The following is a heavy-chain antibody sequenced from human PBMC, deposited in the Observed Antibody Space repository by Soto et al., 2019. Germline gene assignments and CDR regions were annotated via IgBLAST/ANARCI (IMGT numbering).Heavy chain of an antibody. CDR2: SSYDGRET. D-gene: IGHD3-10*01. CDR1: DFDFSSYG. CDR3: ARDSGWPILNFDN. Sequence: AGGSLRLSCAASDFDFSSYGIHWVRQAPDKGLEWVAASSYDGRETFYADSAKGRFTVSKEMSKNTAFLQMNALRHEDTAVYFCARDSGWPILNFDNWGQGTPVTVSS. V-gene: IGHV3-30*03. J-gene: IGHJ4*02.